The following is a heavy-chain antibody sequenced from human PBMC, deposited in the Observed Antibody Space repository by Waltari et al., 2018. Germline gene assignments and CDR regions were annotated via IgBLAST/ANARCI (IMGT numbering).Heavy chain of an antibody. CDR2: ISYNERNI. CDR1: EFTFSTYA. CDR3: ARDYCDRTNCHGMDV. J-gene: IGHJ6*02. D-gene: IGHD3-22*01. V-gene: IGHV3-30*04. Sequence: QVQVVESGGGVVQPGRSLRLSCAASEFTFSTYAMHWARQAPGKGLEWVAVISYNERNIYDEDSVKGRFTISRDNSKKTLYLQMSSLRPEDTAVYYCARDYCDRTNCHGMDVWGQGTTVTVSS.